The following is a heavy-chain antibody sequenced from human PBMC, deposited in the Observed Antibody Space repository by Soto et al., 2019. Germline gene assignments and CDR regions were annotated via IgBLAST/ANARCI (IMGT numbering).Heavy chain of an antibody. J-gene: IGHJ5*02. Sequence: TLSLTCTVSGGSISSYYWSWIRQPPGKGLEWIGYIYYSGSTNYNPSLKSRVTISVDTSKNQFSLKLSSVTAADTAVYYCARVRGYYDSSGYYPTFDPWGQGTLVTVSS. CDR2: IYYSGST. D-gene: IGHD3-22*01. V-gene: IGHV4-59*01. CDR1: GGSISSYY. CDR3: ARVRGYYDSSGYYPTFDP.